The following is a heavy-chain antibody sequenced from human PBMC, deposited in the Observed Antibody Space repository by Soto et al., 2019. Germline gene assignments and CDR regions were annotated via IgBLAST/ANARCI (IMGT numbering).Heavy chain of an antibody. V-gene: IGHV4-59*08. CDR3: ARGFAIGWYTYFFDL. J-gene: IGHJ4*02. D-gene: IGHD6-19*01. CDR2: LYYTGST. Sequence: SETLSLTCTVSGASISGYHWGWIRQPPGKGLEWIGYLYYTGSTHYNPSLKSRVTMSVDTSKNQFSLKLNSVTAADTAVYYCARGFAIGWYTYFFDLWGQGPLVTVPS. CDR1: GASISGYH.